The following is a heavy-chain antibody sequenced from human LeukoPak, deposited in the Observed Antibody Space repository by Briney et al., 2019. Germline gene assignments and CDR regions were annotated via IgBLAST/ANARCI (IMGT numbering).Heavy chain of an antibody. CDR2: ISYDGSNK. J-gene: IGHJ4*02. CDR3: ASDYIAAAAGDY. V-gene: IGHV3-30*04. Sequence: PGGSLRLSCAASGFTFSSYAMHWVRQAPGKGLEWVAVISYDGSNKYYADSAKGRFTIYRDNSKNTLYLQMNSLRAEDTAVYYCASDYIAAAAGDYWGQGTLVTVSS. CDR1: GFTFSSYA. D-gene: IGHD6-13*01.